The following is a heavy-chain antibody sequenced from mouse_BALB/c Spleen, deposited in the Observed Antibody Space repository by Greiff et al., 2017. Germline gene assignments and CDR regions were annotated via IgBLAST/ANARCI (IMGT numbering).Heavy chain of an antibody. CDR2: INPSSGYT. CDR3: ARDEGYAMDY. CDR1: GYTFTSYT. J-gene: IGHJ4*01. Sequence: VQLQQSAAELARPGASVKMSCKASGYTFTSYTMHWVKQRPGQGLEWIGYINPSSGYTEYNQKFKDKTTLTADKSSSTAYMQLSSLTSEDSAVYYCARDEGYAMDYWGQGTSVTVSS. V-gene: IGHV1-4*02.